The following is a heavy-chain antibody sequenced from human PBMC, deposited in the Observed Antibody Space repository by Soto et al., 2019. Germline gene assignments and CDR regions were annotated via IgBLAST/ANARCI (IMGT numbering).Heavy chain of an antibody. CDR3: AKEAYDILTGYQSFDY. J-gene: IGHJ4*02. V-gene: IGHV3-23*01. CDR1: GFSFSSYT. Sequence: GGSLRLSCVASGFSFSSYTMSWVRQAPGKGLEWVSDISGSGGITYYTDSVKGRFTISRDNSKSTLYLQMNSLRAEDTALYYCAKEAYDILTGYQSFDYWGQGTLVTVSS. CDR2: ISGSGGIT. D-gene: IGHD3-9*01.